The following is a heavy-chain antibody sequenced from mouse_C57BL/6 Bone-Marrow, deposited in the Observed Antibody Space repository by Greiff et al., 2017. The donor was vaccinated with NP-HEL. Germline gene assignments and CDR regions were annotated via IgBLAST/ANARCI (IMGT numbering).Heavy chain of an antibody. V-gene: IGHV1-82*01. CDR1: GYAFSSSW. CDR3: ARHYGSRGAY. J-gene: IGHJ3*01. D-gene: IGHD1-1*01. Sequence: QVHVKQSGPELVKPGASVKISCKASGYAFSSSWMNWVKQRPGKGLEWIGRIYPGDGDTNYNGKFKGKATLTVDKSSSTAYMQLSSLTSEDSAVYFSARHYGSRGAYWGQGTLVTVSA. CDR2: IYPGDGDT.